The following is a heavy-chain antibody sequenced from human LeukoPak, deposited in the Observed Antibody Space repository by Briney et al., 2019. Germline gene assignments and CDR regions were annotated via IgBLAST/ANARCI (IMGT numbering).Heavy chain of an antibody. CDR1: GFTFSSYW. V-gene: IGHV3-74*01. Sequence: PGGSLRLSCAASGFTFSSYWMHWVRHVPGKGLVWVSRINSDGSSTSYADSVKGRFTISRDNAKNTLYLQMNSLRAEDTAVYYCARDRYGGSYFDYWGQGTLVTVSS. J-gene: IGHJ4*02. D-gene: IGHD4-23*01. CDR2: INSDGSST. CDR3: ARDRYGGSYFDY.